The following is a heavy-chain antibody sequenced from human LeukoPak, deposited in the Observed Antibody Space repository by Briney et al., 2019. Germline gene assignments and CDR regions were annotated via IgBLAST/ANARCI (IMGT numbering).Heavy chain of an antibody. Sequence: ASVTVSCKASGYTFTSYYMHWVRQAPGQGLESMGIINPSGGSTSYAQKFQGRVTMTRDTSTSTVYMELGSLRSEDTAVYYCARDLRDCSGGSCYSGRDYWGQGTLVTVSS. J-gene: IGHJ4*02. CDR1: GYTFTSYY. D-gene: IGHD2-15*01. CDR3: ARDLRDCSGGSCYSGRDY. CDR2: INPSGGST. V-gene: IGHV1-46*01.